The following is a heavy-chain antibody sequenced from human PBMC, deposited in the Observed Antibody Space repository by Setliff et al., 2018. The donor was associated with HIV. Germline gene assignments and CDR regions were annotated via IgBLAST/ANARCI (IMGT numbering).Heavy chain of an antibody. CDR1: GFTFSSYA. D-gene: IGHD4-17*01. Sequence: GSLRLSCAASGFTFSSYAMTWVRQAPGQGLEWVSISGISTYYADSVKGRFTISRDNSKNTLYLQMSSLRAEDTAVYYCVKARVDGDYYYYYYMDVWGKGTTVTVSS. J-gene: IGHJ6*03. CDR2: ISGIST. V-gene: IGHV3-23*01. CDR3: VKARVDGDYYYYYYMDV.